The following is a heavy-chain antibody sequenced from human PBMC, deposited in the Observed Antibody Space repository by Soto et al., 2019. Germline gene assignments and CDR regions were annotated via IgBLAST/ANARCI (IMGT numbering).Heavy chain of an antibody. CDR3: AKSPRLRAVAGSSFDY. Sequence: GGSLRLSCAASGFTFSSYAMSWVRQAPGKGLEWVSAISGSGGSTYYADSVKGRFTISRDNSKNTLYLQMNSLRAEDTAVYYCAKSPRLRAVAGSSFDYWGQGTLVTVS. V-gene: IGHV3-23*01. CDR1: GFTFSSYA. CDR2: ISGSGGST. J-gene: IGHJ4*02. D-gene: IGHD6-19*01.